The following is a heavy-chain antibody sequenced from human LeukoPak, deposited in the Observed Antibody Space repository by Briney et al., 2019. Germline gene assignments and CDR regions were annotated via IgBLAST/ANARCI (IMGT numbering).Heavy chain of an antibody. CDR2: INPNSGGT. J-gene: IGHJ4*02. CDR1: GYTFTSYG. Sequence: ASVKVSCKASGYTFTSYGISWVRQAPGQGLEWMGWINPNSGGTNYAQKFQGRVTMTRDTSISTAYMELSRLRSDDTAVYYCARGNSGSYPNFDYWGQGTLVTVSS. D-gene: IGHD1-26*01. CDR3: ARGNSGSYPNFDY. V-gene: IGHV1-2*02.